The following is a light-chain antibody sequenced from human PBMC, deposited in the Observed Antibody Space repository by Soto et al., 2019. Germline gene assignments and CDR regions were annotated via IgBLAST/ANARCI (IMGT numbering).Light chain of an antibody. J-gene: IGKJ5*01. CDR1: QSVHSY. CDR3: QQFDDSVT. V-gene: IGKV3-15*01. Sequence: EIVMTQSPATLSVSPGESVTLSCRASQSVHSYLGWYQQKPGLAPRLLIYGVSTRATGIPARFSGSGSGTEFTLTISSLQSEDFATYYCQQFDDSVTVGQGTRLEIK. CDR2: GVS.